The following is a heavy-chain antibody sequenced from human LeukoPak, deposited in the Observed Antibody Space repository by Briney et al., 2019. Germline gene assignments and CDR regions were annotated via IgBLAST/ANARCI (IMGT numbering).Heavy chain of an antibody. CDR1: GFTFSSYA. V-gene: IGHV3-23*01. CDR2: INGSGGST. J-gene: IGHJ4*02. D-gene: IGHD3-3*01. Sequence: PGGSLRLSCAASGFTFSSYAMSWVRQAPGKGLEWVSAINGSGGSTYYADSVKGRFTISRDNSKNTLYLQMNSLRAEDTAVYYCAKDQTYVLRFLERLLSPDYWGQGTLVTVSS. CDR3: AKDQTYVLRFLERLLSPDY.